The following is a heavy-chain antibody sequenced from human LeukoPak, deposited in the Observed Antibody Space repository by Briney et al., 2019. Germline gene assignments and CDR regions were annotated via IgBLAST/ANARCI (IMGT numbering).Heavy chain of an antibody. CDR3: ARGNPRLDAFDI. CDR2: INAGNGNT. D-gene: IGHD6-19*01. Sequence: ASVKVSCKASGYTFTSYAMHWVRQAPGQRLEWMGWINAGNGNTKYSQKFQGRVTITRDTSASTANMELSSLRSEDTAVYYCARGNPRLDAFDIWGQGTMVTVSS. J-gene: IGHJ3*02. V-gene: IGHV1-3*01. CDR1: GYTFTSYA.